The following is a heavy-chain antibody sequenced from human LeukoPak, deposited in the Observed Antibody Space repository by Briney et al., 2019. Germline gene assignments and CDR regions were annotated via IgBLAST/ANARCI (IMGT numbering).Heavy chain of an antibody. V-gene: IGHV4-39*07. CDR3: ARRNVWGGHAFDI. CDR2: IYYNGNT. D-gene: IGHD2-21*02. CDR1: GGSISGSSYY. Sequence: SETLSLTCNVSGGSISGSSYYWVWIRQPPGKGLELIGSIYYNGNTYHNPSLKSRVTISVDTSKNQFSLKLTSVTAADTAVYYCARRNVWGGHAFDIWGQGTMVTVSS. J-gene: IGHJ3*02.